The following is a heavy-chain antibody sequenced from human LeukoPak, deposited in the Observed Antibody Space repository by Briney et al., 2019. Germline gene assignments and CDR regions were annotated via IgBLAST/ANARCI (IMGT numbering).Heavy chain of an antibody. Sequence: PSETLSLTCTVSGGSISGSSYYWGWIRQPPGKGLEWIGSIYYRGSTYYNPTLESRVTVSVDTSKNQFSLKLSPVTAADTAVYYCALIRGYCRTWGQGTLVTVSS. CDR1: GGSISGSSYY. CDR2: IYYRGST. V-gene: IGHV4-39*01. CDR3: ALIRGYCRT. D-gene: IGHD2-15*01. J-gene: IGHJ5*02.